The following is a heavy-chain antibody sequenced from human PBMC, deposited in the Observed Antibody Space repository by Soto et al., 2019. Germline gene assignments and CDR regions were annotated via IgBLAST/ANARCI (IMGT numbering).Heavy chain of an antibody. V-gene: IGHV4-31*03. D-gene: IGHD1-1*01. CDR1: GGSISSGAYY. J-gene: IGHJ5*02. Sequence: SETLSLTCTVSGGSISSGAYYWSWIRHHPGEGLEWIGYIYYSGSTFYNPSLTGRLTISVDASKNQLSLRLNSVTAADTAVYYCAREGYTYPRIDPWGQGILVTVSS. CDR2: IYYSGST. CDR3: AREGYTYPRIDP.